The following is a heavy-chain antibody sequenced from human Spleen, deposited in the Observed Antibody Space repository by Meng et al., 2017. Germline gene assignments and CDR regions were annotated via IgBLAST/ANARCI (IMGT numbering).Heavy chain of an antibody. Sequence: KVSRKGSGYSFTSYWIGWVRQMPGKGLEWMGIIYPGDSDTRYSPSVKGQVTISADKSISTAYLQWSSLTASDTAMYYCARQGSIAAAGTDYWDQGTLVTVSS. CDR1: GYSFTSYW. V-gene: IGHV5-51*01. J-gene: IGHJ4*02. D-gene: IGHD6-13*01. CDR3: ARQGSIAAAGTDY. CDR2: IYPGDSDT.